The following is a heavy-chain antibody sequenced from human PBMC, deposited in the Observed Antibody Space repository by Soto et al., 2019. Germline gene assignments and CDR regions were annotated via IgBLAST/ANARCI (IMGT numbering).Heavy chain of an antibody. J-gene: IGHJ6*02. CDR1: GFTFSSYG. Sequence: LGGSLRLSCAASGFTFSSYGMHWVRQAPGKGLEWVAVISYDGSNKYYADSVKGRFTISRDNSKNTLYLQMNSLRAEDTAVYYCAKCDDSSGYYLVADYYYGMDVWGQGTTVTVSS. V-gene: IGHV3-30*18. D-gene: IGHD3-22*01. CDR2: ISYDGSNK. CDR3: AKCDDSSGYYLVADYYYGMDV.